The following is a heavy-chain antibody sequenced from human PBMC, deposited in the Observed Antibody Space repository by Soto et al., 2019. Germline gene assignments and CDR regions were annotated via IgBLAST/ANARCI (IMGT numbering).Heavy chain of an antibody. CDR1: GGSVNSGDYY. V-gene: IGHV4-30-4*01. J-gene: IGHJ4*02. CDR3: ARVSSSSWYLYY. D-gene: IGHD6-13*01. CDR2: VYYSGST. Sequence: SETLSLTCTVSGGSVNSGDYYWSWIRQPPGKGMEWIGSVYYSGSTYYNPSLKSRVTISVDTSKNQFSLNLNSVTAADTSVYYCARVSSSSWYLYYWGQGTLVTVSS.